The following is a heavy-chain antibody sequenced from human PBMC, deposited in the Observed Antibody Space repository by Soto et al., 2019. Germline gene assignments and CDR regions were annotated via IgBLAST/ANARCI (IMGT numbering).Heavy chain of an antibody. CDR1: VGSISSYD. Sequence: PSETLSLTCTVSVGSISSYDWSWIRQPPGKGLECIWYIYYSGSTNYNPSLKSRVTISVDTSKNQFSLKLSSVTAADTAVYYCARDVLTGGYYFEYWGQGTLVTVSS. J-gene: IGHJ4*02. V-gene: IGHV4-59*01. D-gene: IGHD3-9*01. CDR3: ARDVLTGGYYFEY. CDR2: IYYSGST.